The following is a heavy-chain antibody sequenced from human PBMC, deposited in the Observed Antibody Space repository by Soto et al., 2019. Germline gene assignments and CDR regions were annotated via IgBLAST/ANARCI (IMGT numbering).Heavy chain of an antibody. D-gene: IGHD6-19*01. J-gene: IGHJ4*02. CDR2: ISGSGGDT. CDR1: GFTFSSYA. CDR3: AKDLRVMTAVADHFDY. Sequence: EVQLLESGGGLVQPGGSLRLSCAASGFTFSSYAMSWVRQAPGKGLEWASAISGSGGDTYYADSVKGRFTISRDNSKNSLSLQMNSLRAEDTAVYYCAKDLRVMTAVADHFDYWCQGTLLTVSS. V-gene: IGHV3-23*01.